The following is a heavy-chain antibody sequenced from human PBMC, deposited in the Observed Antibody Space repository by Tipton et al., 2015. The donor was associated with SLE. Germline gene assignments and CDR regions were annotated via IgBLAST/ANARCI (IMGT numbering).Heavy chain of an antibody. CDR2: IYTSGST. J-gene: IGHJ3*02. Sequence: TLSLTCIVSGGSISSGSYYWSWIRQPAGKGLEWIGRIYTSGSTNYNPSLKSRVTISVDTSKNQFSLKLSSVTAADTAMYYCARYSYFAAAFDIWGQGTLVTVSS. V-gene: IGHV4-61*02. CDR3: ARYSYFAAAFDI. CDR1: GGSISSGSYY. D-gene: IGHD5-18*01.